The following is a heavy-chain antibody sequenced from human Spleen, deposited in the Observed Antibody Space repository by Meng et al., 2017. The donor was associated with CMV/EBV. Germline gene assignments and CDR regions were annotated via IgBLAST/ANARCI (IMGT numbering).Heavy chain of an antibody. CDR2: IREDGREK. CDR1: GFIFCSYW. V-gene: IGHV3-7*03. D-gene: IGHD3-3*01. J-gene: IGHJ4*01. Sequence: SGFIFCSYWLHWVRPAPGKGLEWVATIREDGREKEYVDSLEGRFTISRDNSKNTLYLQMNSLRAEDTAVYYCAKDFGETLPTHYYFDYWGQGTLVTVSS. CDR3: AKDFGETLPTHYYFDY.